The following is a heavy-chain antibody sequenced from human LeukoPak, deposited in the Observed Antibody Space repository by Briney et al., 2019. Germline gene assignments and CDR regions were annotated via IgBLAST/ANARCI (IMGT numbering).Heavy chain of an antibody. J-gene: IGHJ4*02. Sequence: PSETLSLTCTVSGGPISSSSYYWGWIRQPPGKGLEWIGSIYYSGSTYYNPSLKSRVTISVDTSKNQFSLKLSSVTAADTAVYYCARGRAGVWGSYRHQWKYYFDYWGQGTLVTVSS. CDR3: ARGRAGVWGSYRHQWKYYFDY. CDR1: GGPISSSSYY. CDR2: IYYSGST. D-gene: IGHD3-16*02. V-gene: IGHV4-39*01.